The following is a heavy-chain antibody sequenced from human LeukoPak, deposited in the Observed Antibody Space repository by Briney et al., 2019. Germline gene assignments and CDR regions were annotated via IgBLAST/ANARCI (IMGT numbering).Heavy chain of an antibody. CDR2: ISGSGGST. CDR1: GFTFNSYA. Sequence: GGSLRLSCAASGFTFNSYAMNWVRQAPGKGLEWASAISGSGGSTYYADSVKGRFTISRDNSKNTLYMQMNSLRAEDTAVYYCAKGVYYDSSGYYGYWGQGTLVTVSS. V-gene: IGHV3-23*01. CDR3: AKGVYYDSSGYYGY. D-gene: IGHD3-22*01. J-gene: IGHJ4*02.